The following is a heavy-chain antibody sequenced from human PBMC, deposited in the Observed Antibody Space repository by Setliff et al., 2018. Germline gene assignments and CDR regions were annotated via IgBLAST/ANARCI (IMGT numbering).Heavy chain of an antibody. CDR3: ARAPSSSSASWFDP. V-gene: IGHV3-21*01. J-gene: IGHJ5*02. CDR2: ISGSSSYI. D-gene: IGHD6-6*01. Sequence: GESLKISCAASGFTFSSNNMHWVRQAPGKGLEWVSCISGSSSYIYYADSVKGRFTISRDSAKNSLYLQMNSLRAEDTAVYYCARAPSSSSASWFDPWGQGTLVTVSS. CDR1: GFTFSSNN.